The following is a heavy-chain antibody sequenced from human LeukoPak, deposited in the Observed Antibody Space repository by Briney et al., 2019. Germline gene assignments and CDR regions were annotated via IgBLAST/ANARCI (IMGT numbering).Heavy chain of an antibody. D-gene: IGHD5-18*01. J-gene: IGHJ4*02. Sequence: GGSLRLSCAASGSTFSGSAMHWVRQASGKGLEWVGRIRSKANSYATAYAASVKGRFTISRDDSKNTAYLQMNSLKTEDTAVYYCTRGIGYSYGIDYWGQGTLVTVSS. CDR3: TRGIGYSYGIDY. CDR1: GSTFSGSA. V-gene: IGHV3-73*01. CDR2: IRSKANSYAT.